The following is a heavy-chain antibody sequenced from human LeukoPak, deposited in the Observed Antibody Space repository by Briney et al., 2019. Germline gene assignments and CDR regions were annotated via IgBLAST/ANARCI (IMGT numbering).Heavy chain of an antibody. J-gene: IGHJ4*02. D-gene: IGHD3-22*01. V-gene: IGHV5-51*01. CDR3: ARVDYYDSSGYYYPGAY. CDR1: GYSFTSYW. CDR2: IYPGDSDT. Sequence: GESLKISCKGSGYSFTSYWIGWVRQMPGKGLEWMGIIYPGDSDTRYSPSFQGQVTISADKSISTAYLQWSSLKASDTAMYYCARVDYYDSSGYYYPGAYWGQGTLVTVSS.